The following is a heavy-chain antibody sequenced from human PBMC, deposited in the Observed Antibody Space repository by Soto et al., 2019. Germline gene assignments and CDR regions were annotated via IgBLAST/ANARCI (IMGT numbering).Heavy chain of an antibody. CDR3: AKGGPGTPTYYYYGMDV. CDR2: ISYDGSNK. D-gene: IGHD1-1*01. Sequence: GGSLRLSCAASGFTFSSYGMHWVRQAPGKGLEWVAVISYDGSNKYYADSVKGRFTISRDNSKNTLYLQMNSLRAEDTAVYYCAKGGPGTPTYYYYGMDVWGQGTTVTVSS. J-gene: IGHJ6*02. V-gene: IGHV3-30*18. CDR1: GFTFSSYG.